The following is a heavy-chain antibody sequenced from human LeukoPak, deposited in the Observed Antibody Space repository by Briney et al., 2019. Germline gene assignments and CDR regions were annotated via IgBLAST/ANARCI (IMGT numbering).Heavy chain of an antibody. CDR3: ARDRKLRFLEWLSPHAFDI. J-gene: IGHJ3*02. D-gene: IGHD3-3*01. Sequence: GGSLRLSCAASGVTFSSYAISWVRQAPGQGLEWMGGIIPIFGTANYAQKFQGRVTITADESTSTAYMEPSSLRSEDTAVYYCARDRKLRFLEWLSPHAFDIWGQGTMVTVSS. V-gene: IGHV1-69*01. CDR2: IIPIFGTA. CDR1: GVTFSSYA.